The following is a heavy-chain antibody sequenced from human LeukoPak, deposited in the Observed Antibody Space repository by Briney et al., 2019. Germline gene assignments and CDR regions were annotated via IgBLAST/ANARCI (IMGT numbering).Heavy chain of an antibody. CDR3: AKDGAYYDILTGYYWVDAFDI. V-gene: IGHV3-23*01. J-gene: IGHJ3*02. CDR1: GFTFSSYA. Sequence: QPGASLRLSCAASGFTFSSYAMSWVRQAPGKGLEWVSAISGSGGSTYYADSVKGRFTISRDNSKNTLYLQMNSLRAEDTAVYYCAKDGAYYDILTGYYWVDAFDIWGQGTMVTVSS. CDR2: ISGSGGST. D-gene: IGHD3-9*01.